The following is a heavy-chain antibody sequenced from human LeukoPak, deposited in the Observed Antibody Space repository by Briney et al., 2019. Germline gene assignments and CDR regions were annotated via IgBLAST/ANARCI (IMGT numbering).Heavy chain of an antibody. CDR2: ISAYNGNT. CDR3: ARDRTEYYYGSGSYSPLNWIDP. CDR1: GYTFTNYG. Sequence: GASVKVSCKASGYTFTNYGISWVRQAPGQGLEWMGWISAYNGNTNYAQKLQGRVTMTTDTSTSTAYMELRSLRSDDTAVYYCARDRTEYYYGSGSYSPLNWIDPWGQGTLVTVSS. J-gene: IGHJ5*02. V-gene: IGHV1-18*01. D-gene: IGHD3-10*01.